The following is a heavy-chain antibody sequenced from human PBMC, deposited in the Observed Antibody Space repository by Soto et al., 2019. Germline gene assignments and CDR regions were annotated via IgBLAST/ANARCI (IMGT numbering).Heavy chain of an antibody. V-gene: IGHV4-30-2*01. J-gene: IGHJ5*02. D-gene: IGHD2-8*01. CDR1: GFSIGGGVCS. CDR2: IYHSGST. CDR3: ARATLGYCTNGVCFDP. Sequence: SETLALSCAVSGFSIGGGVCSLSWIRQPPGKGLEWIGYIYHSGSTYYNPSLKSRVTISVDRSKDQFSLKLSSVTAADTAVYYCARATLGYCTNGVCFDPWGQGTLVTVSS.